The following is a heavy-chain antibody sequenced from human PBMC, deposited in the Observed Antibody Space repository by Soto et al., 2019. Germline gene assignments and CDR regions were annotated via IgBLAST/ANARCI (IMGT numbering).Heavy chain of an antibody. CDR3: AREGGYCSSTSCWFDY. D-gene: IGHD2-2*01. J-gene: IGHJ4*02. CDR2: ISSSSSYI. Sequence: GGSLRLSCAASGFTFSSYSMNWVRQAPGKGLEWVSSISSSSSYIYYADSVKGRFTISRDNAKNSLYLQISGLRAEDTAFYYCAREGGYCSSTSCWFDYWAPRTLVTGSS. V-gene: IGHV3-21*04. CDR1: GFTFSSYS.